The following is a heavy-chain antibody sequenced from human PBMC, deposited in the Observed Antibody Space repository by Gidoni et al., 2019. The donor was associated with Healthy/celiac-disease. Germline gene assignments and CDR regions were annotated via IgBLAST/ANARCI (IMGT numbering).Heavy chain of an antibody. D-gene: IGHD2-21*02. CDR3: AKDRHIVVVTAILGYFDY. V-gene: IGHV3-30*18. J-gene: IGHJ4*02. CDR1: GFTFSSYG. CDR2: ISYDGSNK. Sequence: QVQLVESGGGVVQPGRSLRLSCAASGFTFSSYGMHWVRQAPGKGLEGVAVISYDGSNKYYADSVKGRFTISRDNSKNTLYLQMNSLRAEDTAVYYCAKDRHIVVVTAILGYFDYWGQGTLVTVSS.